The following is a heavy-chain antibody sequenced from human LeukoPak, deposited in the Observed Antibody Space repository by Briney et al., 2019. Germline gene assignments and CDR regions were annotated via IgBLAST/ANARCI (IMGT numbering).Heavy chain of an antibody. CDR3: AREDDGDYDRYYFDY. CDR2: INPNTGGT. V-gene: IGHV1-2*02. Sequence: ASVKVSCKASGDTFTDYYLHWVRQAPGQGLEWMGWINPNTGGTNYAQKFQGRVTMTRDTSINTAYMELSRLRSDDTAVYYCAREDDGDYDRYYFDYWGQGTLVTVSS. J-gene: IGHJ4*02. CDR1: GDTFTDYY. D-gene: IGHD4-17*01.